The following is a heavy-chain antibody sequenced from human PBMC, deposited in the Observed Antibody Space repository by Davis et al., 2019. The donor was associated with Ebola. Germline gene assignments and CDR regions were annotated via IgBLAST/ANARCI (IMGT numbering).Heavy chain of an antibody. V-gene: IGHV3-48*04. D-gene: IGHD4-17*01. Sequence: GESLKISCAASGFTFSSYSMNWVRQAPGKGLEWVSYISSSSSTIYYADSVKGRFTISRDNAKNSLYLQMNSLRAEDTAVYYCARGYGDSRRCYFDYWGQGTLVTVSS. J-gene: IGHJ4*02. CDR3: ARGYGDSRRCYFDY. CDR2: ISSSSSTI. CDR1: GFTFSSYS.